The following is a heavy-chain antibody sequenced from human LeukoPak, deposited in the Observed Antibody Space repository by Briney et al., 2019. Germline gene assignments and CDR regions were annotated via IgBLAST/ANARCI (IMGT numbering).Heavy chain of an antibody. CDR3: VPGGLAVSGIDY. CDR2: ITPDGSDR. D-gene: IGHD6-19*01. CDR1: GFTFNNYW. Sequence: GGSLRLSCAVSGFTFNNYWMSWVRQAPGKGLEWVANITPDGSDRYYVDSLKGRVTISRDNTKSSLYLQLNSLRAEDTAVYYCVPGGLAVSGIDYWGQGALVTVSS. V-gene: IGHV3-7*01. J-gene: IGHJ4*02.